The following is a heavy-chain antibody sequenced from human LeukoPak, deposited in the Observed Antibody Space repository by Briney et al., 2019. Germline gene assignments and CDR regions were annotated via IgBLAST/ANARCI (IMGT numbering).Heavy chain of an antibody. CDR1: GFTFSSYA. Sequence: GGSLRLSCAASGFTFSSYAMHWVRQAPGKGLEWVAVISYDGSNKYYADSVKGRFTISRDNSKSTLYLQMNSLRAEDTAVYYCARDCWEAGTTAPTTFDYWGQGTLVTVSS. D-gene: IGHD1-1*01. CDR2: ISYDGSNK. V-gene: IGHV3-30-3*01. J-gene: IGHJ4*02. CDR3: ARDCWEAGTTAPTTFDY.